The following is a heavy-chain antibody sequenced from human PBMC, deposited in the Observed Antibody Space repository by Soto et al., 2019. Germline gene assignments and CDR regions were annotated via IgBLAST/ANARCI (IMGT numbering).Heavy chain of an antibody. V-gene: IGHV1-46*03. CDR2: INPSGGST. CDR1: GYTFTSYY. J-gene: IGHJ6*03. CDR3: TIGGFRGSYYYYYIDV. Sequence: ASVKVSCKASGYTFTSYYMHWVRQAPGQGLEWMGIINPSGGSTSYAQKFRGRVTMTRDTSTSTVYMELSSLRSEDTAVYYCTIGGFRGSYYYYYIDVWAKGNTVTVSS.